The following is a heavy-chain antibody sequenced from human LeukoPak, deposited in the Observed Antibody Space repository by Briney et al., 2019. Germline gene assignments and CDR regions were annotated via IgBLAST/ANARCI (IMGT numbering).Heavy chain of an antibody. CDR2: IYYSGTT. J-gene: IGHJ4*02. CDR3: ARWQPAATGGHNFDH. D-gene: IGHD6-13*01. CDR1: GGSISSSSYY. V-gene: IGHV4-39*01. Sequence: ASETLSLTCTVSGGSISSSSYYWGWIRQPPGKGLEWIGQIYYSGTTQYNPSLKSRVTISVDTSTNQFSLRLRSVTAADTSVYYCARWQPAATGGHNFDHWGQGTRVTVSS.